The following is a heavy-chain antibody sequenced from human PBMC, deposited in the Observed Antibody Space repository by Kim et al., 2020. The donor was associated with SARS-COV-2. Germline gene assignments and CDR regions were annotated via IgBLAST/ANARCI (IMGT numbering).Heavy chain of an antibody. CDR2: ISYDGSNK. Sequence: GGSLRLSCAASGFTFSSYAMHWVRQAPGKGLEWVAVISYDGSNKYYADSVKGRFTISRDNSKNTLYLQMNSLRAEDTAVYYCARALVRYFDYWGQGTLVTVSS. V-gene: IGHV3-30*04. CDR1: GFTFSSYA. CDR3: ARALVRYFDY. J-gene: IGHJ4*02. D-gene: IGHD3-10*01.